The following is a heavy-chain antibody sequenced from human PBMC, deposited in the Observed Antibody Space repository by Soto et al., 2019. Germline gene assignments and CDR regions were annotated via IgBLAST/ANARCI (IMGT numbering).Heavy chain of an antibody. CDR3: ALTPVLYGWFDP. D-gene: IGHD2-2*02. CDR2: IYWNDEK. Sequence: SGPTLVNPTQTLTLTCTFSGFSLSTSGVGVGWIRQPPGKALEWLALIYWNDEKRYSPSLKSRLAITKDTSKNQVVLTMTNMDPVDTATYYCALTPVLYGWFDPWGQGTLVTVS. V-gene: IGHV2-5*01. CDR1: GFSLSTSGVG. J-gene: IGHJ5*02.